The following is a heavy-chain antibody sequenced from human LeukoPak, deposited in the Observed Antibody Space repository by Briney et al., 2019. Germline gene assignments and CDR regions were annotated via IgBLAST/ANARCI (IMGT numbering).Heavy chain of an antibody. CDR2: IYSGGNT. Sequence: PGGSLRLSCAASGFTVSSNYMSWVRQAPGKGLEWASVIYSGGNTHYADSVKGRFIISRDNSNNTFFLQMNNLRAEDTAMYYCATNTIFGYWVYWGQGNLVTVSS. D-gene: IGHD3-3*01. J-gene: IGHJ4*02. V-gene: IGHV3-66*01. CDR3: ATNTIFGYWVY. CDR1: GFTVSSNY.